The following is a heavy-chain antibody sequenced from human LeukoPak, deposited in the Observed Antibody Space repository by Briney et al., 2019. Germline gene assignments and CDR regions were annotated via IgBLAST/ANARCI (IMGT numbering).Heavy chain of an antibody. V-gene: IGHV4-30-4*08. CDR1: GGSISSDDYS. Sequence: SETLSLTCTVSGGSISSDDYSWNWIRQTPGKGLEWIGYIFYSGTTYYNPSFKSRLTISIDASKNQFSLNLISVTAADTAVYYCARGHTTNFWSGYYRRWFDPWGQGTPVTVS. D-gene: IGHD3-3*01. J-gene: IGHJ5*02. CDR2: IFYSGTT. CDR3: ARGHTTNFWSGYYRRWFDP.